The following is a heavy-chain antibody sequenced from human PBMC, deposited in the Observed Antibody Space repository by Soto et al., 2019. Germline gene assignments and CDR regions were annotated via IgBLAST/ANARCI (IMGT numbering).Heavy chain of an antibody. CDR2: ISGSGGST. CDR1: RFTFSSYA. CDR3: AKEACSGGSCYDYPFDY. J-gene: IGHJ4*02. Sequence: EVQLLESGGGLVQPGGSLRLSCAASRFTFSSYAMSWVRQAPGKGLEWVSAISGSGGSTYYADSVKGRFTISRDNSKNTLYLQMNSLRAEDTAVYYCAKEACSGGSCYDYPFDYWGQGTLVTVSS. D-gene: IGHD2-15*01. V-gene: IGHV3-23*01.